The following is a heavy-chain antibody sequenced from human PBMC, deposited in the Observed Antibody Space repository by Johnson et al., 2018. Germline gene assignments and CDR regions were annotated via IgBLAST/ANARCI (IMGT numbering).Heavy chain of an antibody. J-gene: IGHJ6*03. Sequence: VQLVQSGGGLVQPGGSLRLSCAASGFTFSSYWMSWVRQAPGKGLEWVANIKQDGSEKYYVDSVKGRLTISRDNAKNSLYLQVNSLRAEDMTVYYLVYYYDRSGYYSLRYDSYYYMDVWGKGTTVTVSS. CDR2: IKQDGSEK. D-gene: IGHD3-22*01. V-gene: IGHV3-7*03. CDR1: GFTFSSYW. CDR3: VYYYDRSGYYSLRYDSYYYMDV.